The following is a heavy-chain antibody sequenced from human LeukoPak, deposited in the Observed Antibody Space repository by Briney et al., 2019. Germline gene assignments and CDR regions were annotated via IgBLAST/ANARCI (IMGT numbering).Heavy chain of an antibody. CDR1: GFTFDDYA. Sequence: GGSLRLSCAASGFTFDDYAMHWVRQAPGKGLEWVSGISWNSGSIGYADSVKGRFTISRDNAKNSLYLQMNSLRVEDMAFYYCAKDDRAHYDNSLGYFDLWGRGTLVTVSS. J-gene: IGHJ2*01. CDR3: AKDDRAHYDNSLGYFDL. CDR2: ISWNSGSI. D-gene: IGHD3-22*01. V-gene: IGHV3-9*03.